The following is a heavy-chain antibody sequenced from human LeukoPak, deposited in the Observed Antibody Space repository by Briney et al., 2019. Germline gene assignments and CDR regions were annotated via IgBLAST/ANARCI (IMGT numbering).Heavy chain of an antibody. Sequence: GGSLRLSCAAPGFTFSSYEMTWVRQAPGKGLEWVSYISSSGSTIYYADSVKGRFTISRDNAKNSLYLQMNSLRAEDTAVYYCARDGVRGVIANYWGQGTLVTVSS. J-gene: IGHJ4*02. CDR1: GFTFSSYE. CDR2: ISSSGSTI. V-gene: IGHV3-48*03. D-gene: IGHD3-10*01. CDR3: ARDGVRGVIANY.